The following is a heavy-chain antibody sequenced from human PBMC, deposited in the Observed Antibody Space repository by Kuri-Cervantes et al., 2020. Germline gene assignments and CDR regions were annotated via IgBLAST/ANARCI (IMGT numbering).Heavy chain of an antibody. CDR3: ARGPYGDYSRYFDL. CDR2: INPNSGGT. J-gene: IGHJ2*01. CDR1: GYTFTGYY. V-gene: IGHV1-2*04. D-gene: IGHD4-17*01. Sequence: ASVKVSCKASGYTFTGYYMHWVRQAPGQGLEWMGWINPNSGGTNYAQKFQGWVTTTRDTSISTAYMELSRLRSDDTAVYYCARGPYGDYSRYFDLWGRGTLVTVSS.